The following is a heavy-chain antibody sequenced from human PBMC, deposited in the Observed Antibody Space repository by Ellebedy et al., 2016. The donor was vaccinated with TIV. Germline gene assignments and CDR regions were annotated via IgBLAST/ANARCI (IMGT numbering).Heavy chain of an antibody. CDR3: ARGPPYYYGSGSYLGGNWFDP. CDR2: INHSGST. J-gene: IGHJ5*02. D-gene: IGHD3-10*01. CDR1: GGSFSGYY. V-gene: IGHV4-34*01. Sequence: SETLSLTXAVYGGSFSGYYWSWIRQPPGKGLEWIGEINHSGSTNYNPSLKSRVTISVDTSKNQFSLKLSSVTAADTAVYYCARGPPYYYGSGSYLGGNWFDPWGQGTLVTVSS.